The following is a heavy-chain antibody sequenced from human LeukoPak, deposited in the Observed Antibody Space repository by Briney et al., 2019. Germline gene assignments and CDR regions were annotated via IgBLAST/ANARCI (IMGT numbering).Heavy chain of an antibody. Sequence: GGSLRLSCAASGFSFISYGMHWVRQAPGKGREWVGVISDDGRRKDYADSVKGRFTISRDNSKDTLYLQMNSLRAEDTAVYYCAKRPSDYGDYVSYFDYWGQGTLVTVSS. J-gene: IGHJ4*02. CDR2: ISDDGRRK. CDR1: GFSFISYG. CDR3: AKRPSDYGDYVSYFDY. V-gene: IGHV3-30*18. D-gene: IGHD4-17*01.